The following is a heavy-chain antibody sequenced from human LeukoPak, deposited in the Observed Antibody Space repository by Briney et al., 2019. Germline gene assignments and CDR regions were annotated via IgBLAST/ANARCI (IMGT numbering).Heavy chain of an antibody. D-gene: IGHD5-18*01. Sequence: GGSLRLSCAASGFTFSDYWMSWVRQAPGKGPEWVANIKQDGSDKYYVDSVKGRFTISRDNAKNALYLQMNSLRAEDTAVYYCARGEFTWIQGSYGMNVWGQGTTVTVSS. CDR3: ARGEFTWIQGSYGMNV. V-gene: IGHV3-7*01. CDR2: IKQDGSDK. J-gene: IGHJ6*02. CDR1: GFTFSDYW.